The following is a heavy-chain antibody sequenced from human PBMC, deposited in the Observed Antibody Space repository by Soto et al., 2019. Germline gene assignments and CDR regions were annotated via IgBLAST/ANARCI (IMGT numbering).Heavy chain of an antibody. CDR1: GFTLSTYE. V-gene: IGHV3-48*03. J-gene: IGHJ3*02. Sequence: EGQLVESGGDLVPPGGSLRLSCAAPGFTLSTYEMNWVRQAPGKGLEWVSYISSSGYIIYYADSVRGRFTISRDNAKNSLYLQMNGLRAEDTAVYYCARDGDNTGWSAFDIWGQGTMVTVSS. CDR3: ARDGDNTGWSAFDI. CDR2: ISSSGYII. D-gene: IGHD1-1*01.